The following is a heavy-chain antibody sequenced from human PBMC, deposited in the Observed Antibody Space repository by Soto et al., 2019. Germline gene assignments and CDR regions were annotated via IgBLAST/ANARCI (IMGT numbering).Heavy chain of an antibody. CDR3: AKRGEKTGRNFDC. Sequence: GGPLRLYCTASVFTVSEYGMSWVRQAPGKGLEWVSTFGSSGNTYYADSVKGRFTISRDNSRNTLYLQMSSLRAEDTAIYYRAKRGEKTGRNFDCWGQGTLVTVS. J-gene: IGHJ4*02. V-gene: IGHV3-23*01. CDR2: FGSSGNT. D-gene: IGHD3-10*01. CDR1: VFTVSEYG.